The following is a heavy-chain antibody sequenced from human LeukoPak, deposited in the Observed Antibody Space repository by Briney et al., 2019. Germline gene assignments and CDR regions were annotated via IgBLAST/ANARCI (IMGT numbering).Heavy chain of an antibody. CDR2: ISSSGSTI. D-gene: IGHD3-10*01. V-gene: IGHV3-11*01. CDR1: GFTFSDYY. J-gene: IGHJ4*02. Sequence: GGSLRLSCAASGFTFSDYYMSWIRQAPGKGLEWVSYISSSGSTIYYADSVKGRFTISRDNAKNSLYLQMNSLGAEDTAVYYCARSQELLWFGEGFDYWGQGTLVTVSS. CDR3: ARSQELLWFGEGFDY.